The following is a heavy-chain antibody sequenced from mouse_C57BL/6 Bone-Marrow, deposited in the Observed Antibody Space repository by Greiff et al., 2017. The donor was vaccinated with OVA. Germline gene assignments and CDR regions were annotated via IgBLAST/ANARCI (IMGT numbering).Heavy chain of an antibody. Sequence: QVQLKQSGAELVKPGASVKISCKASGYTFTSYWITWVKQRPGQGLEWIGDIYPGSGSTNYNEKFKSKATLTVDTSSSTAYMQLSSLTSEDSAVYYCARAYYDYDAFAYWGQGTLVTVSA. CDR1: GYTFTSYW. J-gene: IGHJ3*01. CDR3: ARAYYDYDAFAY. D-gene: IGHD2-4*01. V-gene: IGHV1-55*01. CDR2: IYPGSGST.